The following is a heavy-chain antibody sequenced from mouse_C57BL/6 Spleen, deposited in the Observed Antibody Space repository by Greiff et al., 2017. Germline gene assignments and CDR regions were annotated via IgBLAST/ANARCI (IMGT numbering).Heavy chain of an antibody. Sequence: QVQLQQSGAELVRPGASVTLSCMASGYTFTDYEMHWVKQTPVHGLEWIGAIDPEPGGTAYNQKFKGKAILTADKSSSTAYMELRSLTSEDSAVYYCTRFRYYGSSYGEYFDYWGQGTTLTVSS. CDR2: IDPEPGGT. V-gene: IGHV1-15*01. D-gene: IGHD1-1*01. CDR1: GYTFTDYE. J-gene: IGHJ2*01. CDR3: TRFRYYGSSYGEYFDY.